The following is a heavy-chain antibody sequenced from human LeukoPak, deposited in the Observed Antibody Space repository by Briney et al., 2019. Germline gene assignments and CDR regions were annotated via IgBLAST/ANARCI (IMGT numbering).Heavy chain of an antibody. Sequence: GGSLRLSCAASVFNVITKSMSWVRQAPGKGLEWVSIIHSDGDTCYADSVKGRFTVSRDTSKNTVSLQMNSLGAEDAAVYYCVSHSDPLTSYSFDYWGQGTLVTVSS. D-gene: IGHD3-9*01. V-gene: IGHV3-53*01. J-gene: IGHJ4*02. CDR2: IHSDGDT. CDR1: VFNVITKS. CDR3: VSHSDPLTSYSFDY.